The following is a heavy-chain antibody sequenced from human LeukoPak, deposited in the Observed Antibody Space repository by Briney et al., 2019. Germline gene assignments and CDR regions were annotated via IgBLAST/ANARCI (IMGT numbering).Heavy chain of an antibody. D-gene: IGHD1-26*01. V-gene: IGHV3-49*04. Sequence: GGSLRLSCTASGFTFGDYAMSWVRQAPGKGLGWVGFIRSKAYGGTTEYAASVKGRFTISREDSKSIAYLQMNSLKTEDTGVYYCTRDREGYYFDYWGQGTLVTVSP. CDR1: GFTFGDYA. CDR3: TRDREGYYFDY. CDR2: IRSKAYGGTT. J-gene: IGHJ4*02.